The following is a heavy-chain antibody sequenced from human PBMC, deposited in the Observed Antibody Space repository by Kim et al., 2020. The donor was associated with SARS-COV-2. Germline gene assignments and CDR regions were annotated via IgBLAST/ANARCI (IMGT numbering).Heavy chain of an antibody. Sequence: GGSLRLSCTASGFTFGDYAMSWFRQAPGKGLEWVGFIRSKAYGGTTEYAASVKGRFTISRDDSKSIAYLQMNSLKTEDTAVYYCTRAGDYGDFDPWGQGTLVTVSS. CDR3: TRAGDYGDFDP. CDR1: GFTFGDYA. D-gene: IGHD4-17*01. J-gene: IGHJ5*02. CDR2: IRSKAYGGTT. V-gene: IGHV3-49*03.